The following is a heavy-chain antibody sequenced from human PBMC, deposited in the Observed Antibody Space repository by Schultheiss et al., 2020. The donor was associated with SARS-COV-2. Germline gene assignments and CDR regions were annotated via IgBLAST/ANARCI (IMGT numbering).Heavy chain of an antibody. CDR2: ISGSGYST. V-gene: IGHV3-23*01. D-gene: IGHD4-11*01. CDR1: RFAFSNYA. J-gene: IGHJ4*02. Sequence: GGSLRLSCAASRFAFSNYALSWVRQAPGKGLEWVSPISGSGYSTYDADSVKGRFTISRDNSKNTLFLQMNSLRADDTAVYSCAKAFTVTWPHRFDYWGQGTLVTVSS. CDR3: AKAFTVTWPHRFDY.